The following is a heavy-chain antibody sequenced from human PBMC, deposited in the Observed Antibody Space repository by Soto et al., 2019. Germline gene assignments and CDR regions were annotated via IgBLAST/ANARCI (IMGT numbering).Heavy chain of an antibody. CDR2: ISSSSSTI. Sequence: GGSLRLSCAASGFTFSSYSMNWVRQAPGKGLEWVSYISSSSSTIYYADSVKGRFTISRDNAKNSLYLQMNSLRAEDTAGYYCARDFNPLGSGSYYKVSYYYYMDVWGKGTTVTVSS. D-gene: IGHD3-10*01. CDR1: GFTFSSYS. J-gene: IGHJ6*03. CDR3: ARDFNPLGSGSYYKVSYYYYMDV. V-gene: IGHV3-48*01.